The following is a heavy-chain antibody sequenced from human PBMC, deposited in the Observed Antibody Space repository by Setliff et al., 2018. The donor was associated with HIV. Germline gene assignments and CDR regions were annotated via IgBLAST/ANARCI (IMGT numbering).Heavy chain of an antibody. J-gene: IGHJ5*02. CDR2: IYSSGSP. V-gene: IGHV4-39*01. Sequence: SETLSLTCTVSGGSISSSNYYWGWIRQPPGKRLEWLGSIYSSGSPSYNPSLSSRLTISVDTSKNHVSLRLSSVTAADTGVYYCARQSITIFGVVISGFDPWGQGTLVTV. D-gene: IGHD3-3*01. CDR3: ARQSITIFGVVISGFDP. CDR1: GGSISSSNYY.